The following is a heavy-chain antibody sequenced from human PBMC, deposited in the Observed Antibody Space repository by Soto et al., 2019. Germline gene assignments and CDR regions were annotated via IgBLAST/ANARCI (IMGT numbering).Heavy chain of an antibody. D-gene: IGHD3-3*01. Sequence: GGSLRLSSVASGFILSSYWMSWVRQAPGKGLEWVANINPDGRGKYYVDSVKGRFTISRDNAKNSLYLQMNSLRAEDTAVYYCASNIFYDFWSGYYAFDIWGRGTMVTVSS. J-gene: IGHJ3*02. V-gene: IGHV3-7*01. CDR2: INPDGRGK. CDR1: GFILSSYW. CDR3: ASNIFYDFWSGYYAFDI.